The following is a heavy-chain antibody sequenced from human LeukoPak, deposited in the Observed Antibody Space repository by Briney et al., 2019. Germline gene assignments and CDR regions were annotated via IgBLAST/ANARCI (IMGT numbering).Heavy chain of an antibody. CDR1: GGSFSGYY. D-gene: IGHD3-3*01. CDR3: ARVGVYYEFWSGYWNYYYYMDV. V-gene: IGHV4-34*01. J-gene: IGHJ6*03. Sequence: SGTLSIPCAVSGGSFSGYYWSWIRQPPGKGLEWIGEINHSGSTNYNPSCKSHVTISVDTSKNQCSLKLSSLTAADTAVYYCARVGVYYEFWSGYWNYYYYMDVWGKGTTVTVSS. CDR2: INHSGST.